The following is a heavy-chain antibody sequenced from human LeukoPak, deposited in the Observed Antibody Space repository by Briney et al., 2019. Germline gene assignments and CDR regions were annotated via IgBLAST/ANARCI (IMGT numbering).Heavy chain of an antibody. CDR1: GGSISSSSYY. CDR3: ARHPTKWELRLSLDY. CDR2: IYYSGST. V-gene: IGHV4-39*01. Sequence: SETLSLTCTVSGGSISSSSYYWGWIRQPPGKGLEWIGSIYYSGSTYYNPSLKSRVTISVDTSKNQFSLNMNSVTAADTAVYYCARHPTKWELRLSLDYWGQGTLVTVSS. D-gene: IGHD1-26*01. J-gene: IGHJ4*02.